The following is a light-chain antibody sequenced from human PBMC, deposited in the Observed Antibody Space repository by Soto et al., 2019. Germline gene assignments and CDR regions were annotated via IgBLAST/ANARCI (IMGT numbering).Light chain of an antibody. V-gene: IGLV2-23*02. Sequence: QSVLTQPASVSGSPGQSITISCTGTTSDVGTYNLVSWYQQYPGKAPQVVISDVTKRPSGVSDRFSGSKSGNMASLTISGLQAEDEADYYCRSYAGTGTWIFGGGTKLTVL. CDR2: DVT. CDR3: RSYAGTGTWI. CDR1: TSDVGTYNL. J-gene: IGLJ2*01.